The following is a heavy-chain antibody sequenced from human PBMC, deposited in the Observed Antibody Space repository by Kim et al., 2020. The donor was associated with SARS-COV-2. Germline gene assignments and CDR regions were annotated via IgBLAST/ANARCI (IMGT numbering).Heavy chain of an antibody. V-gene: IGHV3-13*01. D-gene: IGHD4-4*01. Sequence: PGYVKGRFTIARENAKNSLYLQMNGLRAGDTAVYYCARGSTYSNYYYYMDVWGKGTTVTVSS. CDR3: ARGSTYSNYYYYMDV. J-gene: IGHJ6*03.